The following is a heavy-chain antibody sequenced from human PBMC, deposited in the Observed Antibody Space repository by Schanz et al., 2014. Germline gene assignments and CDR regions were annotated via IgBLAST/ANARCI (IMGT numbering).Heavy chain of an antibody. CDR3: ARDLAGGGNDV. CDR2: VCYDGSKK. J-gene: IGHJ4*02. V-gene: IGHV3-33*01. CDR1: GFTFSSYG. Sequence: LVESGGGVVQPGRSLRLSCAASGFTFSSYGMHWVRQVPGKGLEWVAVVCYDGSKKYYADSVKGRFTISRDNSKDTVYLQMNSLRAEDTAVYYCARDLAGGGNDVWGQGTLVTVSS. D-gene: IGHD2-15*01.